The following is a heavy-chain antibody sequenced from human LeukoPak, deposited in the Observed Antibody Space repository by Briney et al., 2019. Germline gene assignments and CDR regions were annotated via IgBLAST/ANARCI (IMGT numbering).Heavy chain of an antibody. CDR3: ARDKVYYYDSSGYSYYWYFDL. CDR2: IYSGGST. D-gene: IGHD3-22*01. CDR1: GFTVSSNY. Sequence: GGSLRLSCAASGFTVSSNYMSWVRQAPGKGLEWASVIYSGGSTYYADSVKGRFTISRDNSKNTLYLQMNSLRAEDTAVYYCARDKVYYYDSSGYSYYWYFDLWGQGTLVTVSS. J-gene: IGHJ2*01. V-gene: IGHV3-66*01.